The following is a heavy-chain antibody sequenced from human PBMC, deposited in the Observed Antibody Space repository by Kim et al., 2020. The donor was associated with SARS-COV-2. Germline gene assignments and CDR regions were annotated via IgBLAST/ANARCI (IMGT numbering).Heavy chain of an antibody. V-gene: IGHV3-53*01. D-gene: IGHD2-2*01. CDR3: AKGSTCRSYSCYCEY. J-gene: IGHJ4*02. CDR2: IYSGGAT. Sequence: GGSLRLSCAASGISFSSYFMSWVRQAPGKGLEWVSSIYSGGATYYSDSVKGRFTISRDASKNTLSLQMNSLRADDTAVYYCAKGSTCRSYSCYCEYWGQGTLVTVSP. CDR1: GISFSSYF.